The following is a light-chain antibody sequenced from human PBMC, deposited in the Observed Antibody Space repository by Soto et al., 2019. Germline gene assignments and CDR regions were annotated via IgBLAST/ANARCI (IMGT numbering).Light chain of an antibody. Sequence: EIVMTQSPATLSVSPGERATLSCRASQSVSSNLAWYQQKPGQAPRLLIYGASTRATGIPARFSGSGSGTEFTLTIRSLQPEDFAVYYCQQYNSWFRTFGQGTKVEIK. V-gene: IGKV3-15*01. CDR2: GAS. J-gene: IGKJ1*01. CDR3: QQYNSWFRT. CDR1: QSVSSN.